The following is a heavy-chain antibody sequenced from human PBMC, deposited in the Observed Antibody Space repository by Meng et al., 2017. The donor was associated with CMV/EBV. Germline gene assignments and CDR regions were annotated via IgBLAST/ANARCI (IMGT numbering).Heavy chain of an antibody. D-gene: IGHD3-10*01. Sequence: SVKVSCKASGGTFSSYAISWVRQAPGQGLEWMGGVIPIFGTANYAQKFQGRVTITTDESTSTAYMELSSLRSEDTAVYYCASERRSPNWFDPWGQGTLVTVSS. CDR3: ASERRSPNWFDP. CDR2: VIPIFGTA. V-gene: IGHV1-69*05. J-gene: IGHJ5*02. CDR1: GGTFSSYA.